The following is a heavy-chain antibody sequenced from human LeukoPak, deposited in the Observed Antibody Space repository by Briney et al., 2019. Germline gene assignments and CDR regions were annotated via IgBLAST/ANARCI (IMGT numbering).Heavy chain of an antibody. V-gene: IGHV4-59*08. D-gene: IGHD6-13*01. CDR2: IYYSGST. Sequence: PSETLSLTCTVSGGSISSYYWSWIRQPPGKGLEWIGYIYYSGSTNYNPSLKSRVTISVDTSKNQFSLKLSSVTAADTAVYYCARSVGIAAAGRAYNWFDPWGQGTLVTVSS. CDR3: ARSVGIAAAGRAYNWFDP. CDR1: GGSISSYY. J-gene: IGHJ5*02.